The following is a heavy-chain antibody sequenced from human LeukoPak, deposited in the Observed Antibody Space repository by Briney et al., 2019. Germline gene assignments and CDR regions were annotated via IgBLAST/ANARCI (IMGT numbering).Heavy chain of an antibody. V-gene: IGHV4-34*01. CDR2: INHSGST. Sequence: SETLSLTCAVYGGSSSGYYWSWIRQPPGKGLEWIGEINHSGSTNSNPSLKSRVTISVDTSKNQFSLKLSSVTAADTAVYYCARGNLLLWFGELAPAPFDPWGQGTLVTVSS. CDR1: GGSSSGYY. CDR3: ARGNLLLWFGELAPAPFDP. J-gene: IGHJ5*02. D-gene: IGHD3-10*01.